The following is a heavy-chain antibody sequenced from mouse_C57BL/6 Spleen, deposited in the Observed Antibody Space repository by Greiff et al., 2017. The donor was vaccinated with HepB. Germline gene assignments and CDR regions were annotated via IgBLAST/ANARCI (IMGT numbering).Heavy chain of an antibody. D-gene: IGHD2-4*01. CDR1: GYTFTSYW. CDR3: ARSVYDYDPAWFAY. Sequence: VQLQQPGAELVKPGASVKLSCKASGYTFTSYWMHWVKQRPGQGLEWIGMIHPNSGSTNYNEKFKSKATLTVDKSSSTAYMQLSSLTSEDSAVYYCARSVYDYDPAWFAYWGQGTLVTVSA. CDR2: IHPNSGST. V-gene: IGHV1-64*01. J-gene: IGHJ3*01.